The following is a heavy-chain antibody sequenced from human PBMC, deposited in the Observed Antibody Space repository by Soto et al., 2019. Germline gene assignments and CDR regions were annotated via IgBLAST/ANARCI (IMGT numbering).Heavy chain of an antibody. J-gene: IGHJ3*02. D-gene: IGHD6-13*01. CDR3: ARTRQHSSWYFDAFDI. CDR2: ISSSSSTI. Sequence: EVQLVESGGGLVQPGGSLRLSCAASGFTFSSYSMNWVRQAPGKGLEWVSYISSSSSTIYYADSVKGRFTISRDNAKNSLYLQMNSLRSEDTAVYYCARTRQHSSWYFDAFDIWGQGTMVTVS. CDR1: GFTFSSYS. V-gene: IGHV3-48*01.